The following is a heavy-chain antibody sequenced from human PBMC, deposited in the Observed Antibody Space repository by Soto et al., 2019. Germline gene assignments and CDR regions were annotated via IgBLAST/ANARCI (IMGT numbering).Heavy chain of an antibody. CDR3: ARDGCSSTSCSPWFDP. V-gene: IGHV1-46*01. J-gene: IGHJ5*02. CDR2: INPSGGST. D-gene: IGHD2-2*01. CDR1: GYTFTSYY. Sequence: GASVKVSCKASGYTFTSYYMHWVRQAPGQGLEWMGIINPSGGSTSYAQKFQGRVTMTRDTSTSTVYMELSSLRSEDTAVYYCARDGCSSTSCSPWFDPWGQGTLVTVSS.